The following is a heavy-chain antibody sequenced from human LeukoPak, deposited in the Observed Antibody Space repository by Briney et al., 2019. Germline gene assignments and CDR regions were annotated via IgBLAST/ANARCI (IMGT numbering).Heavy chain of an antibody. CDR1: GFTFSRLG. CDR2: IHNDGTMG. D-gene: IGHD6-19*01. CDR3: AATALLAVAGPHDY. Sequence: GGSLRLSCATSGFTFSRLGMQWVRQAPGKGLEWVAVIHNDGTMGQYADSVKGRFTISRDNAKNSLYLQMNSLRAEDTAVYYCAATALLAVAGPHDYWGQGTLVTVSS. V-gene: IGHV3-33*03. J-gene: IGHJ4*02.